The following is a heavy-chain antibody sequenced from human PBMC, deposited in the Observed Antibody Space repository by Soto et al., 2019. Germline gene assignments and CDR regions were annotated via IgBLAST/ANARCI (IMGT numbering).Heavy chain of an antibody. V-gene: IGHV3-21*01. CDR2: ISSSSSYI. CDR3: ARIGPAAGGFDY. Sequence: EVQLVESGGGLVKPGGSLRLSCAASGFTFSSYSMNWVRQAPGKGLEWVSSISSSSSYIYYADSVKGRFTISRDNAKNSLYLQMNSLRAEDTAVDYCARIGPAAGGFDYWGQVTLVTVSS. J-gene: IGHJ4*02. D-gene: IGHD6-13*01. CDR1: GFTFSSYS.